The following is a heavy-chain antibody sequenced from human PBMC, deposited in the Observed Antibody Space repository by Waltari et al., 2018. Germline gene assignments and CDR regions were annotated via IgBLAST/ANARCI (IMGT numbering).Heavy chain of an antibody. CDR3: ARDQPVYSNYRFINRFDP. V-gene: IGHV4-4*07. Sequence: QVQLQESGPGLVKPSETLSLTCTVSGGSISDYYCSWIRQPAGKGLEWIGRIYTSGNTHYNPSLKSRATISIDRSKNQFSLNLSSVTAAATAVYYCARDQPVYSNYRFINRFDPWGQGNLVTVSS. CDR1: GGSISDYY. J-gene: IGHJ5*02. D-gene: IGHD4-4*01. CDR2: IYTSGNT.